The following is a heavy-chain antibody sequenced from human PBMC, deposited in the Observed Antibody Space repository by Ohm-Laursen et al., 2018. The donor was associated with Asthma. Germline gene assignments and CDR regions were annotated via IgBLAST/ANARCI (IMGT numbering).Heavy chain of an antibody. D-gene: IGHD4-23*01. J-gene: IGHJ3*02. CDR1: GGTFSSYA. Sequence: GATVKISCKASGGTFSSYAISWVRQAPGQGLEWMGWISAYNGNTNYAQKLQGRVTMTTDTSTSTAYMELRSLRSDDTAVYYCARDYGGVNAFDIWGQGTMVTVSS. V-gene: IGHV1-18*01. CDR2: ISAYNGNT. CDR3: ARDYGGVNAFDI.